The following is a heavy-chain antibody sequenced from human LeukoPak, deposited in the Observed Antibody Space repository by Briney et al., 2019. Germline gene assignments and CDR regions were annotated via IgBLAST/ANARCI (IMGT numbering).Heavy chain of an antibody. D-gene: IGHD6-19*01. J-gene: IGHJ4*02. CDR3: ARVAAVAGTYYFDY. CDR1: GGSISSYY. Sequence: SETLSLTCTVSGGSISSYYWSWIRQPPGKGLEWIGEIYHSGSTNYNPSLKSRVTISVDKSKNQFSLKLSSVTAADTAVYYCARVAAVAGTYYFDYWGQGTLVTVSS. CDR2: IYHSGST. V-gene: IGHV4-59*12.